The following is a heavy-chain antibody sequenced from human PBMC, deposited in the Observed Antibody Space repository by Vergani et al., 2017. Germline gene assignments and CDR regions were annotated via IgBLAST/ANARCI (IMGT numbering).Heavy chain of an antibody. CDR3: ARKPLVYGDYRDYYYYGMDV. CDR1: GYTFTGHY. V-gene: IGHV1-2*02. Sequence: QVHLVQSGAEVKKPGASVKVSCKASGYTFTGHYMHWVRQTPGQGLEWMVWINPNSGGTNYAQKFQGRVTMTRDTSISTAYMELSRLRSDDTAVYYCARKPLVYGDYRDYYYYGMDVWGQGTTVTVSS. CDR2: INPNSGGT. D-gene: IGHD4-17*01. J-gene: IGHJ6*02.